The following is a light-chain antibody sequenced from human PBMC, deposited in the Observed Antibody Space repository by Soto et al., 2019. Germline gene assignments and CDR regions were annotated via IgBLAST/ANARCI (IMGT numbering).Light chain of an antibody. CDR1: QSVSSSY. V-gene: IGKV3-20*01. CDR2: GAS. Sequence: EIVLTQSPGTLSLSPGESATLSCRASQSVSSSYLDWYQQKPGQAPRLLIYGASSRATGIPDRFSGSGSGPDFTLTISRLEPEDFAVYYCQQYETSPLWTFGQGTKVEIK. J-gene: IGKJ1*01. CDR3: QQYETSPLWT.